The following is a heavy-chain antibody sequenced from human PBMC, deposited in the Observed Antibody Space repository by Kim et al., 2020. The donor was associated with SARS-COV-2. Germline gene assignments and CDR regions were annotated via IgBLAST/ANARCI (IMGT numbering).Heavy chain of an antibody. J-gene: IGHJ4*02. Sequence: AASVKGRFTISGDESKNTLYLQMNSLKTEDTAVYYCARRGAKTWIHDYWGQGTLVTVSS. CDR3: ARRGAKTWIHDY. D-gene: IGHD5-12*01. V-gene: IGHV3-72*01.